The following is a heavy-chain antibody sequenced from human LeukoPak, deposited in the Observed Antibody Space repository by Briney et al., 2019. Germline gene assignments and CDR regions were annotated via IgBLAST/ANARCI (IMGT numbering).Heavy chain of an antibody. D-gene: IGHD3-10*01. V-gene: IGHV3-23*01. CDR2: ISGSGYSA. CDR3: AKDALRAVPYYFDY. J-gene: IGHJ4*02. CDR1: GFTFSSYG. Sequence: GGSLRLSCAVSGFTFSSYGMSWVRQAPRKGLEWVSAISGSGYSAYYADSVKGRFTISRDNSKNTLFLQMNSLRAEDTAVYYCAKDALRAVPYYFDYWGQGTLVTVSS.